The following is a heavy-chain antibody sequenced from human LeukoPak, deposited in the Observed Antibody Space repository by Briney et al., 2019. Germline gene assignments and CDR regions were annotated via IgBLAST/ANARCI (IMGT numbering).Heavy chain of an antibody. CDR1: GGSISSYY. CDR3: ATTTSGGDAFDI. V-gene: IGHV4-59*01. Sequence: SETLSLTCTVSGGSISSYYWSWIRQPPGKGLEWIGYIYYSGSTNYNPSLKSRVTISVDTSNNQFSLNLRSVTAADTAVYYCATTTSGGDAFDIWGQGTMVTVSS. CDR2: IYYSGST. D-gene: IGHD1-26*01. J-gene: IGHJ3*02.